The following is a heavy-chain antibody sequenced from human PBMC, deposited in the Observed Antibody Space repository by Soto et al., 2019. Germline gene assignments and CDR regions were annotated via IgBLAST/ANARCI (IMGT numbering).Heavy chain of an antibody. V-gene: IGHV4-39*01. D-gene: IGHD3-10*02. CDR1: GASLSNYY. Sequence: KPSETLSLTCAVYGASLSNYYWGWIRQPPGKGLEWIGSIYYSGSTYYNPSLKSRVTISVDTSKNQYSLKLSSVTAADTAVYYCARDVRGEFDYWGQGTLVTVSS. CDR3: ARDVRGEFDY. J-gene: IGHJ4*02. CDR2: IYYSGST.